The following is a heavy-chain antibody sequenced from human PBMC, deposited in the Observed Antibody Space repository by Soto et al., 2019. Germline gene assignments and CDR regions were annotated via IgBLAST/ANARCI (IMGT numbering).Heavy chain of an antibody. CDR1: GFTFSNAW. D-gene: IGHD3-3*01. CDR2: IKSKTDGGTT. V-gene: IGHV3-15*07. Sequence: EVQLVESGGGLVKPGGSLRLSCAASGFTFSNAWMNWVRQAPGKGLEWVGRIKSKTDGGTTDYAAPVKGRFTISTDDSKNTLYLQMNSLKTEDTAVYYCTTKENYDFWSGYYAKDYWGQGTLVTVSS. CDR3: TTKENYDFWSGYYAKDY. J-gene: IGHJ4*02.